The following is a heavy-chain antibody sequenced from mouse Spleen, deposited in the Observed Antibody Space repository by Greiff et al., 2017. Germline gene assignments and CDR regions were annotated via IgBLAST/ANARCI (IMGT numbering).Heavy chain of an antibody. V-gene: IGHV5-12*02. D-gene: IGHD2-3*01. Sequence: EVQGVESGGGLVQPGGSLKLSCATSGFTFSDYYMYWVRQTPEKRLEWVAYISNGGGSTYYPDTVKGRFTISRDNAKNTLYLQMSRLKSEDTAMYYCARGGGYSRYFDVWGAGTTVTVSS. CDR2: ISNGGGST. CDR3: ARGGGYSRYFDV. CDR1: GFTFSDYY. J-gene: IGHJ1*01.